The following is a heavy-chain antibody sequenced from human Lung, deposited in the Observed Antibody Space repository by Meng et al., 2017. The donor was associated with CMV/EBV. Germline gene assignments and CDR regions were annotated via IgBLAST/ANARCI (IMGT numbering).Heavy chain of an antibody. CDR2: ISYEGSKK. Sequence: QVQLVESGGGVVKTGRSVRLSCTVSGFTFTSYSMYWVRQAPGKGLEWVAVISYEGSKKYYADSLKGRFTIARDNSKNTLYLQMNSLGAEDTAMYYCARGGLLWFGEGGALDYWGQGTLVTVSS. CDR3: ARGGLLWFGEGGALDY. D-gene: IGHD3-10*01. CDR1: GFTFTSYS. J-gene: IGHJ4*02. V-gene: IGHV3-30-3*01.